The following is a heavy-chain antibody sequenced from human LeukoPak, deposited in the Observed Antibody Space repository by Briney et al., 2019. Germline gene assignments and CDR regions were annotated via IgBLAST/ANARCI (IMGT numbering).Heavy chain of an antibody. CDR1: GYSFTSYW. Sequence: GESLKISCKGSGYSFTSYWIGWVRQMPGKGLEWMGIIYPDDSDTRYSPSFQGQVTISADKSISAAYLQWSSLKASDTAMYYCARSGGGYCSGGSCYSGDNWFDPWGQGTLVTVSS. D-gene: IGHD2-15*01. J-gene: IGHJ5*02. CDR3: ARSGGGYCSGGSCYSGDNWFDP. CDR2: IYPDDSDT. V-gene: IGHV5-51*01.